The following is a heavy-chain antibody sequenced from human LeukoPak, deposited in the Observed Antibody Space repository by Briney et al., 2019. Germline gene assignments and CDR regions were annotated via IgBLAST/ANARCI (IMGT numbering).Heavy chain of an antibody. CDR1: AFNFSDYW. CDR3: ARERIRDSSGWYKKADLEYFDY. CDR2: IYTGGSFT. V-gene: IGHV3-74*01. D-gene: IGHD6-19*01. Sequence: GGSLRLSCAASAFNFSDYWMHWVRRVPGKGLVWVSRIYTGGSFTNSAASEEGRFIICHVNAKSSPSLQMNSLRAEDTAVYSCARERIRDSSGWYKKADLEYFDYWGQGTLVTVSS. J-gene: IGHJ4*02.